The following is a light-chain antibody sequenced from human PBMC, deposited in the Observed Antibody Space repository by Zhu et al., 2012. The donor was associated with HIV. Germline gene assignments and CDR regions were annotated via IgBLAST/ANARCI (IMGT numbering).Light chain of an antibody. CDR2: VHP. J-gene: IGKJ4*01. V-gene: IGKV3-20*01. CDR1: QTVDKNY. Sequence: EIVLTQSPGTLSLSPGERATLSCRASQTVDKNYVAWYQKKLASLPGSSSMVHPPGPLAFQTGSVAVGLGADFSLTISRLEPEDFAVYYCQQYGRSPLTFGGGTRVEIK. CDR3: QQYGRSPLT.